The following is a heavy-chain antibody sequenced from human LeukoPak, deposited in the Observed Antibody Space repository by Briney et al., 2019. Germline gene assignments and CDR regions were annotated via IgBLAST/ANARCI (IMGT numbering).Heavy chain of an antibody. CDR1: GFTVSSNY. D-gene: IGHD5-18*01. CDR2: IYSGGYT. Sequence: GGSLRLSCKVSGFTVSSNYMSWVRQAPGKGLEWVSIIYSGGYTHYADSVKGRFAISRDSPKNTLYLQMNSLRAEDTAVYYCARDRPGNTAIDYWGQGTLVTVSS. J-gene: IGHJ4*02. V-gene: IGHV3-66*02. CDR3: ARDRPGNTAIDY.